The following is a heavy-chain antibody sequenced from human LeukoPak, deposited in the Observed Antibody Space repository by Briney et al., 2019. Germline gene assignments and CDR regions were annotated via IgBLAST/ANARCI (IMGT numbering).Heavy chain of an antibody. V-gene: IGHV3-23*01. D-gene: IGHD3-10*01. Sequence: PGGSLRLSCAASGFTFSSYAMSWVRQAPGKGLEWVSAISGSGGSTYYADSVKGRFTTSRDNAKNTVFLQMNSLRVDDTAVYYCVRDLREADHWGLGTLVTVSS. J-gene: IGHJ4*02. CDR2: ISGSGGST. CDR1: GFTFSSYA. CDR3: VRDLREADH.